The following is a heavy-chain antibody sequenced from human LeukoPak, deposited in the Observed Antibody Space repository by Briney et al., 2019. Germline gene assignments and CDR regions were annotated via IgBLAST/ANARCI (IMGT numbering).Heavy chain of an antibody. D-gene: IGHD3-10*01. Sequence: PGRSLRLSCAASGFTFSSYAMHWVRQAPGKGLEWVSIISSGGVDDYYADSVKGRFTISRDNSKNTLYLQLNSLTTEDTAVYYCARDSTYYYDSGSSGPHYFDNWGQGTLVTVSS. V-gene: IGHV3-30*01. J-gene: IGHJ4*02. CDR1: GFTFSSYA. CDR3: ARDSTYYYDSGSSGPHYFDN. CDR2: ISSGGVDD.